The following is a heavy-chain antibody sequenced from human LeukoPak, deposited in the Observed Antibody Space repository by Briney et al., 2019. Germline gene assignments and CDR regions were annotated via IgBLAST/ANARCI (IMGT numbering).Heavy chain of an antibody. CDR1: GGSISRTNFY. Sequence: SETLSLTCIVSGGSISRTNFYWAWIRQPPGKGLEWIGSIYNSGITNHNPSLKSRVTVSADTSKNQFSLTLSSVTAADTAVYYCASLGAPRSKMIVWTDTWYFDLWGRGTLVTVSS. J-gene: IGHJ2*01. CDR2: IYNSGIT. CDR3: ASLGAPRSKMIVWTDTWYFDL. V-gene: IGHV4-61*05. D-gene: IGHD3-22*01.